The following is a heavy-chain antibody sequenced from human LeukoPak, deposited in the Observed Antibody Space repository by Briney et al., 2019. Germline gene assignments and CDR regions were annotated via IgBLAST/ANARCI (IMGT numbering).Heavy chain of an antibody. CDR2: IKQDGSEK. Sequence: PGGSLRLSCAASGFTFSSYWMSWVRQAPGKGLEWVANIKQDGSEKYYVDSVKGRFTISRDNAKNSLYLQMNSLRAEDTAVYYCARVGGEWELNFDYWGQGTLVTVSS. CDR1: GFTFSSYW. CDR3: ARVGGEWELNFDY. V-gene: IGHV3-7*01. D-gene: IGHD1-26*01. J-gene: IGHJ4*02.